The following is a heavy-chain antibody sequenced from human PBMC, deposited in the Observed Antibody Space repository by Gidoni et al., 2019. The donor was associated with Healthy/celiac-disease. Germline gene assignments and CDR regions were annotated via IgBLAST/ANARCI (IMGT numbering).Heavy chain of an antibody. CDR1: GGSISRGGYS. V-gene: IGHV4-30-2*01. Sequence: QLQLQESGSGLVKPSQTLSLTCAVSGGSISRGGYSWSWIRQPPGKGLEWIGYIDHSGSTYYNPSLKSRVTISVDRSKNQFSLKLSSVTAADTAVYYCARENGIAVAGYFDYWGQGTLVTVSS. CDR3: ARENGIAVAGYFDY. CDR2: IDHSGST. D-gene: IGHD6-19*01. J-gene: IGHJ4*02.